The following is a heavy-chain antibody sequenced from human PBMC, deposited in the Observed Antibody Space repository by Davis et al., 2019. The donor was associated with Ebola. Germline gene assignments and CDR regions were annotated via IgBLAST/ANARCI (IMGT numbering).Heavy chain of an antibody. V-gene: IGHV1-2*06. J-gene: IGHJ6*04. CDR3: ARGGGNIVVVPADTIYGMDV. Sequence: AASVKVSCKASGYTFTGYYMHWVRQAPGQGLEWMGRINPNSGGTNYAQKFQGRVTMTRDTSISTAYMELSRLRSDDTAVYYCARGGGNIVVVPADTIYGMDVWGKGTTVTVSS. D-gene: IGHD2-2*01. CDR2: INPNSGGT. CDR1: GYTFTGYY.